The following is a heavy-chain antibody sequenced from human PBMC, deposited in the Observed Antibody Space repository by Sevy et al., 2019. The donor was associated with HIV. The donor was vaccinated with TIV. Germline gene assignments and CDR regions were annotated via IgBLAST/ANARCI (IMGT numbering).Heavy chain of an antibody. CDR2: MNPDSGKR. J-gene: IGHJ6*02. CDR3: ARADLDSSTFFYYYVWTS. V-gene: IGHV1-8*01. Sequence: ASVKVSCKTSGYTFTSYDINWVRQATGQGLEWMGWMNPDSGKRGYAQKFQGRVTMTTNTSISTAYMELRSLRSEDSAVYYCARADLDSSTFFYYYVWTSGARGPRSPSP. CDR1: GYTFTSYD. D-gene: IGHD6-13*01.